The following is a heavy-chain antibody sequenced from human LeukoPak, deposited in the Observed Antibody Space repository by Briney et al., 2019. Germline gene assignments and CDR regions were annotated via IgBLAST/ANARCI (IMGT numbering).Heavy chain of an antibody. Sequence: GGSLRLSCTASGFTFSSYYMNWVRQAPGKGLEWVANIKEDGSVKNYVDSVKGRFTVSRDNAERALYLQMNSLRAEDTAVYYCAGDRGGRYHDSSGYYDALDIWGQGTMVTVS. V-gene: IGHV3-7*01. J-gene: IGHJ3*02. D-gene: IGHD3-22*01. CDR1: GFTFSSYY. CDR2: IKEDGSVK. CDR3: AGDRGGRYHDSSGYYDALDI.